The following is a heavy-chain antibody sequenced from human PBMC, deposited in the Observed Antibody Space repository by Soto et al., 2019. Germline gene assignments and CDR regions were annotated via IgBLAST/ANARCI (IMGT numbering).Heavy chain of an antibody. CDR1: GFTFSSYA. CDR3: AKAISGHSSGWLDH. CDR2: ISGSGGST. Sequence: GGSLRLSCAASGFTFSSYAMSWVRQAPGKGLEWVSAISGSGGSTYYADSVKGRFTISRDNSKNTLYLQMNSLRAEDTAVYYCAKAISGHSSGWLDHWGQGTLFTVSS. J-gene: IGHJ5*02. V-gene: IGHV3-23*01. D-gene: IGHD6-19*01.